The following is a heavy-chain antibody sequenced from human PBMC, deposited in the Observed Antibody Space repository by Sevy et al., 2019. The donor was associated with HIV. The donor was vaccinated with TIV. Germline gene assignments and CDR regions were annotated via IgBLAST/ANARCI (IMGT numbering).Heavy chain of an antibody. V-gene: IGHV4-59*08. D-gene: IGHD1-26*01. J-gene: IGHJ4*02. CDR2: IYYNGHI. CDR1: GGSITSLY. CDR3: AGENAWGRGYS. Sequence: SETLSLTCTVSGGSITSLYWNWIRQPPGKGLEWIANIYYNGHINYNPSLKSRVTLSLDTSKNQFSLRLSSETAADTAMYHCAGENAWGRGYSWGQGTLVTVSS.